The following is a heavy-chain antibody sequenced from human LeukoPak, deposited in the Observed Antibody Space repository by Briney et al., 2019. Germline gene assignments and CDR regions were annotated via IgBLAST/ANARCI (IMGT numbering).Heavy chain of an antibody. J-gene: IGHJ4*02. Sequence: SETLSLTCTVSGGSISSYYWSWIRQPPGKGLEWIGYIYYSGSTNYNPSLKSRVTISVDTSKNQFSLKLSSVTAADTAVYYCARHPPYSSSLYYFDYWGQGTLVTVSS. CDR2: IYYSGST. V-gene: IGHV4-59*08. CDR1: GGSISSYY. CDR3: ARHPPYSSSLYYFDY. D-gene: IGHD6-13*01.